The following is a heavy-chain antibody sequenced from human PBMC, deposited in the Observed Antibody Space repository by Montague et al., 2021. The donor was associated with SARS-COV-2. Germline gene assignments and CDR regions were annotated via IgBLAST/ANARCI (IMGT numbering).Heavy chain of an antibody. V-gene: IGHV4-59*01. D-gene: IGHD2-8*02. CDR2: IYYSVTT. CDR3: ARGSSGPDAFDI. Sequence: SETLSLTCSVSGASISSYYWSWIRQPPGTGLELIWFIYYSVTTNYEPTVKSRGTISLDTAKTQFSLKLNSVTAADTAVYYCARGSSGPDAFDIWGQGTMVTVSS. CDR1: GASISSYY. J-gene: IGHJ3*02.